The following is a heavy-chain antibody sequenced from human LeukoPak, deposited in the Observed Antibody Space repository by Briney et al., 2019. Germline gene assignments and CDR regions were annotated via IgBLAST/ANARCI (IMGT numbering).Heavy chain of an antibody. CDR1: GGTFSSYA. V-gene: IGHV1-69*05. Sequence: SVKVSCKASGGTFSSYAISWVRQAPGQGLEWKGGIIPIFGTANYAQKFQGRVTITTDESTSTAYMELSSLRSEDTAVYYCARVPLGYCSGGSCPYYFDYWGQGTLVTVSS. D-gene: IGHD2-15*01. J-gene: IGHJ4*02. CDR2: IIPIFGTA. CDR3: ARVPLGYCSGGSCPYYFDY.